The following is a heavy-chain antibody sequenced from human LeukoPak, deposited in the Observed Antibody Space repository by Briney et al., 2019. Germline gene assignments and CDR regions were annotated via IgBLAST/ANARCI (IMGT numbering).Heavy chain of an antibody. V-gene: IGHV5-51*01. J-gene: IGHJ5*02. CDR1: GYSFATYW. Sequence: KIYCKGSGYSFATYWIGWVRQMPGKGLEWMGIIYPGDSDTRYSPSFQGQVTISADKSINTAYLQWSSLKASDTAMYYCTRHVRVGATLSWFDPWGQGTLVTVSS. D-gene: IGHD1-26*01. CDR2: IYPGDSDT. CDR3: TRHVRVGATLSWFDP.